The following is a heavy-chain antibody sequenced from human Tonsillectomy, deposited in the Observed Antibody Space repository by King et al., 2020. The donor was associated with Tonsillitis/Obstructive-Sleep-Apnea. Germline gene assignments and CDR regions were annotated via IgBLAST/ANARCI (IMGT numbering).Heavy chain of an antibody. Sequence: VQLVQSGAEVKKPGSSVKVSCKASGGTFSSYAISWVRQAPGQGLEWMGGIIPIFCTANYAQKFQGRVTITADKYTGTAHMELSSLRSEDTAGYYCARERYYYDSSGYYYDYWGQGTLVTVSS. J-gene: IGHJ4*02. CDR3: ARERYYYDSSGYYYDY. CDR1: GGTFSSYA. V-gene: IGHV1-69*06. CDR2: IIPIFCTA. D-gene: IGHD3-22*01.